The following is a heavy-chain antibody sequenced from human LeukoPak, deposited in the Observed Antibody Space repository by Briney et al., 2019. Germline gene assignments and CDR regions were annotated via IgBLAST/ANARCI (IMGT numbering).Heavy chain of an antibody. CDR2: IIPMLGTV. CDR1: GATFSSYA. Sequence: SVKVSCKASGATFSSYAINWVRQAPGQGLEWMGRIIPMLGTVNYAQKFQGRVTIIADKFTSTAYMEVSSLRSEDTAVYYCARDQKVGATPYFGTDVWGQGTTVTVSS. D-gene: IGHD1-26*01. CDR3: ARDQKVGATPYFGTDV. V-gene: IGHV1-69*04. J-gene: IGHJ6*02.